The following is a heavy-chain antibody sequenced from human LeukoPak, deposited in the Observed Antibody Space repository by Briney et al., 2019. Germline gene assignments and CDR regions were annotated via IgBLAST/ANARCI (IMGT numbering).Heavy chain of an antibody. CDR1: GGTFSSNV. D-gene: IGHD1-14*01. CDR2: ILPSLGTG. J-gene: IGHJ4*02. V-gene: IGHV1-69*13. Sequence: ASVKVSCKTSGGTFSSNVVSWVRQAPGQGLEWMGGILPSLGTGHYAQTFQGRVTITADESTSTAYVEVSSLRAEDTAVYYCAREVWGPEYWGQGTLVTVSS. CDR3: AREVWGPEY.